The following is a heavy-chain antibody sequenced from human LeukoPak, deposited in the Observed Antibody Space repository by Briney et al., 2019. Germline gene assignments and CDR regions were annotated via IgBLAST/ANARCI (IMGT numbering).Heavy chain of an antibody. V-gene: IGHV3-23*01. CDR1: GFTFSSYA. D-gene: IGHD4-17*01. CDR2: VVNSGGST. J-gene: IGHJ4*02. CDR3: AKDIHGDYGGLDY. Sequence: PGRSLRLSCAASGFTFSSYAMSWVRQAPGKGLEWVSTVVNSGGSTYYADSVRGRFTISRDNSKNTVYLQMNSLRAEDTAVYYCAKDIHGDYGGLDYWGQGTLVTVSS.